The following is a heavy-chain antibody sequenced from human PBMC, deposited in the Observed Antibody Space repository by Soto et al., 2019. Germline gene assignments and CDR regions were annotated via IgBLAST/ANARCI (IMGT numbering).Heavy chain of an antibody. D-gene: IGHD2-21*02. J-gene: IGHJ5*02. CDR3: ARIKWWSTATGLGFFDP. CDR1: GFSISGYY. V-gene: IGHV3-11*01. Sequence: GGSLRLSCEASGFSISGYYMTWLRQAPGKGPEWVSYITSGGSSLYYADSVKGRFHISRDDAKNSFYLQMNDLRVDDTAVYYCARIKWWSTATGLGFFDPWGQGTLVTVSS. CDR2: ITSGGSSL.